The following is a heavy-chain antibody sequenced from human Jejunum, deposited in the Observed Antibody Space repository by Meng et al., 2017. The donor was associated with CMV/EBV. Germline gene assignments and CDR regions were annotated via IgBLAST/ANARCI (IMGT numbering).Heavy chain of an antibody. CDR3: ARDLAVGRIWFDP. CDR2: IWSDGRAT. J-gene: IGHJ5*02. CDR1: GFRFSDYG. Sequence: TVSGFRFSDYGFHWVRQSPGKGLEWVADIWSDGRATYYADSVSGRFTISRDDSRSTLYLQTNSLRAEDTAVYYCARDLAVGRIWFDPWGQGTLVTVSS. V-gene: IGHV3-33*01. D-gene: IGHD6-19*01.